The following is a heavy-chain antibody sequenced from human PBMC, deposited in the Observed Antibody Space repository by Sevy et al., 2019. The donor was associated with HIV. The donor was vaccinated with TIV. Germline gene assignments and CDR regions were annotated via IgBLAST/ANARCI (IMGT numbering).Heavy chain of an antibody. J-gene: IGHJ6*03. CDR1: GFSFDSYG. V-gene: IGHV3-23*01. D-gene: IGHD3-22*01. Sequence: GGSLRLSCAVSGFSFDSYGMTWVRQAPGKGLEWVSGISGSGTRTYYADSVKGRFIISGDNSKNTLYLQMNSLRSEDTAIYYCAKRGGGHYDPDEIGYYFYYYNMDVWGKGTTVTVSS. CDR3: AKRGGGHYDPDEIGYYFYYYNMDV. CDR2: ISGSGTRT.